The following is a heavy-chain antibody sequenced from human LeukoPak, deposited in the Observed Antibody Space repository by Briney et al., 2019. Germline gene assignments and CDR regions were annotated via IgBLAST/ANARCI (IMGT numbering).Heavy chain of an antibody. CDR1: GYTFTGYY. D-gene: IGHD3-22*01. V-gene: IGHV1-2*02. CDR3: ARVVPMISANAFDI. J-gene: IGHJ3*02. CDR2: INPNSGGT. Sequence: ASVKVSCKASGYTFTGYYMHWVRQAPGQGLEWMGWINPNSGGTNYAQKFQGRVTMTRDTSISTAYMALSRLRSDGTAVYYCARVVPMISANAFDIWGQGTMVTVSS.